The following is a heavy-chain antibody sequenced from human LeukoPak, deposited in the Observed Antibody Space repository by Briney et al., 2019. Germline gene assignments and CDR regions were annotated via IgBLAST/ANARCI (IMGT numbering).Heavy chain of an antibody. Sequence: ASVKVSCKASGYTFTSCDINWVRQATGQGLEWMGWMNPNSGNTGYAQKFQGRVTMTRNTSISTAYMELRSLRSEDTAVYYCARGSRWYYGSGSYLHNWFDPWGQGTLVTVSS. CDR1: GYTFTSCD. J-gene: IGHJ5*02. CDR3: ARGSRWYYGSGSYLHNWFDP. CDR2: MNPNSGNT. D-gene: IGHD3-10*01. V-gene: IGHV1-8*01.